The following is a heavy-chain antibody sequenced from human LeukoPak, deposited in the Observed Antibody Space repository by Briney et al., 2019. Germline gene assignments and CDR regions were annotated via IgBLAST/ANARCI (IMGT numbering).Heavy chain of an antibody. CDR1: GGSISSYY. J-gene: IGHJ4*02. V-gene: IGHV4-4*07. CDR2: IYTSGST. Sequence: KSSETLSLTCTVSGGSISSYYWSWIRQPAGKGLEWIGRIYTSGSTNYNPSLKSRVTMSVDTSKNQFSLKLSSVTAADTAVYYCASLWSRTGYFDYWGQGTLVTVSS. D-gene: IGHD2-21*01. CDR3: ASLWSRTGYFDY.